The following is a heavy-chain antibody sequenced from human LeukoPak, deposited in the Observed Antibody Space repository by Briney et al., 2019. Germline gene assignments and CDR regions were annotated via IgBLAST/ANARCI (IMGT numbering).Heavy chain of an antibody. J-gene: IGHJ4*02. CDR3: AMSIAAAGPYYFDY. V-gene: IGHV3-30-3*01. CDR1: GYTLTGYY. Sequence: SCKASGYTLTGYYMHWVRQAPGKGLEWVAVISYDGSNKYYADSVKGRFTISRDNSKNTLYLQMNSLRAEDTAVYYCAMSIAAAGPYYFDYWGQGTLVTVSS. D-gene: IGHD6-13*01. CDR2: ISYDGSNK.